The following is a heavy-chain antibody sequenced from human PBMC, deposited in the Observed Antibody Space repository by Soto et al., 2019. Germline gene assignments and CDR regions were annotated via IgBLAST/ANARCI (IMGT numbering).Heavy chain of an antibody. CDR1: GFTFSSYA. Sequence: GGSLRLACAASGFTFSSYAMTWVRQAPGKGLEWVSAISGSGGSTYYADSVKGRFTISRDNSKNTVYLQMNSLRAEDTAIYYCAKANALLCLGDSVPGVWGQGTTDTVS. V-gene: IGHV3-23*01. D-gene: IGHD3-10*01. J-gene: IGHJ6*02. CDR3: AKANALLCLGDSVPGV. CDR2: ISGSGGST.